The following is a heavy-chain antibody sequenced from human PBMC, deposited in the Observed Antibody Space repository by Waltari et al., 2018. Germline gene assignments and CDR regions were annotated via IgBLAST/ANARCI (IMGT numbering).Heavy chain of an antibody. Sequence: QLQLQESGPGLVRPSETLSLSCSVSGGSLRSSDFYWGWFRQPPGKGLEWIGHFYLFGSTSYNPSLKSRVTISADTFRNQLSLKLTSMTAADAAVYYCARFGFDFILFWGPGTLVTVSS. CDR3: ARFGFDFILF. CDR1: GGSLRSSDFY. J-gene: IGHJ4*02. V-gene: IGHV4-39*01. D-gene: IGHD5-12*01. CDR2: FYLFGST.